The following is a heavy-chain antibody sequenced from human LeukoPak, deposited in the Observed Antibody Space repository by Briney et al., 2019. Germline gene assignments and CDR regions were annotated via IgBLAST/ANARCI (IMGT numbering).Heavy chain of an antibody. V-gene: IGHV4-34*01. D-gene: IGHD2-2*01. CDR3: ARGNEPYCSSTSCYGGVPYYFDY. J-gene: IGHJ4*02. Sequence: NYNPPLKSRVPISVDTSKNQFSLKLSSVTAADTAVYYCARGNEPYCSSTSCYGGVPYYFDYWGQGTLVTVSS.